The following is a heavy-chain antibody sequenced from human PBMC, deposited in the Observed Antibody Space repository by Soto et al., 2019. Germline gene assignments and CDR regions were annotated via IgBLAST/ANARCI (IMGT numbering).Heavy chain of an antibody. CDR2: IYYSGST. V-gene: IGHV4-39*01. Sequence: SETLSLTCTVSGGSISSSSYYWGWIRQPPGKGLEWIGSIYYSGSTYYNPSLKSRVTISVDTSKNQFSLKLSSVTAADTAVYYWARQKEYSNSYFDLWGQGNLVTVYS. D-gene: IGHD4-4*01. CDR3: ARQKEYSNSYFDL. J-gene: IGHJ4*02. CDR1: GGSISSSSYY.